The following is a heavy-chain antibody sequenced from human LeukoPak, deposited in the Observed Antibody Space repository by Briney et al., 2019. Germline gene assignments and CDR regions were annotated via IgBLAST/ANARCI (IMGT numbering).Heavy chain of an antibody. D-gene: IGHD3-10*01. CDR2: IIPIFGTA. Sequence: ASVKVSCKASGGTFSSYAISWVRQAPGQGLEWMGGIIPIFGTANYAQKFQGRVTITADESTSTAYMELSSLRSEDTAVYYCAREGPYGSGSYGQVDYWGQGTLVTVSS. V-gene: IGHV1-69*13. J-gene: IGHJ4*02. CDR1: GGTFSSYA. CDR3: AREGPYGSGSYGQVDY.